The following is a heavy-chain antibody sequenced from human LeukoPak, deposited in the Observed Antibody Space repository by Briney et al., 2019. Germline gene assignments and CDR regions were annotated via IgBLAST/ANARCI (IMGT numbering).Heavy chain of an antibody. D-gene: IGHD1-26*01. Sequence: GASVKVSCKASGHTFTSNYIHWVRQAPGQGLEWMGMIYPRDGSTSYAQKFQGRVTVTRDTSTSTVHMELSGLRSADTAVYYCARVSGSYLYFDYWGQGTLVTVSS. CDR1: GHTFTSNY. J-gene: IGHJ4*02. CDR2: IYPRDGST. CDR3: ARVSGSYLYFDY. V-gene: IGHV1-46*01.